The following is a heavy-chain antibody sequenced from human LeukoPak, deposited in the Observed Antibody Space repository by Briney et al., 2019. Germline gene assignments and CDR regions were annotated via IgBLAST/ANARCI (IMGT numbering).Heavy chain of an antibody. V-gene: IGHV4-59*08. Sequence: SDPLSLTCTVSCVYNNSYYWRWLRPPPPKGRAWIGYIYYSGSTNYNPSLKSRVTISVDTSKNQFSLKLSSVTAADTAVYYCASLAKVAGSDYGDWGNLVTVSS. D-gene: IGHD6-19*01. CDR3: ASLAKVAGSDY. J-gene: IGHJ4*02. CDR2: IYYSGST. CDR1: CVYNNSYY.